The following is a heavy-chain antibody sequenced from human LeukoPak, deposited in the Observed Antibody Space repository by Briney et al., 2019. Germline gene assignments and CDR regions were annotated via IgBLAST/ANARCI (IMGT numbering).Heavy chain of an antibody. Sequence: KPSETLSLTCAVSGDSISSVSYSWDCIRQPPGKGLEWIEHIYHSGTTSYNPSLRSRVTISVDTSKNQFSLKLSSVTAADTAVYYCARGEGSGGEGTLVTVS. CDR3: ARGEGS. CDR1: GDSISSVSYS. D-gene: IGHD1-26*01. V-gene: IGHV4-30-2*01. CDR2: IYHSGTT. J-gene: IGHJ4*02.